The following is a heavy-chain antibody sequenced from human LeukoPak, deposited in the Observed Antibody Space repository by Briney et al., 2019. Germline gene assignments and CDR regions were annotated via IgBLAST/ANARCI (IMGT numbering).Heavy chain of an antibody. CDR3: ARTVVAATDSWRARKYYFDY. V-gene: IGHV4-34*01. D-gene: IGHD2-15*01. CDR1: GGSFSGYY. Sequence: PSETLSLTCAVYGGSFSGYYWSGIRQPPRKRLECSVEINHSGSTNYNPSLKRPVNISVDTSKNQFSLKLSSVTAADTAVYYCARTVVAATDSWRARKYYFDYWGQGTLVTVSS. CDR2: INHSGST. J-gene: IGHJ4*02.